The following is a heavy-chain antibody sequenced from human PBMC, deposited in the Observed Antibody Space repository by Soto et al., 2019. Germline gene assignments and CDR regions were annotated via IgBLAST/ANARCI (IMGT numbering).Heavy chain of an antibody. Sequence: QITLKESGPTLVKPTQTLTLTCTFSGFSLSTSGVGVGWIRQPPGKALEWLALIYWDDDKRYSPSLKSRLTISKDTSKNPVVLTMTNMDPVDTATYYCAHRFRGTVFDYWGQGTLVTVSS. CDR2: IYWDDDK. CDR1: GFSLSTSGVG. CDR3: AHRFRGTVFDY. V-gene: IGHV2-5*02. J-gene: IGHJ4*02. D-gene: IGHD4-17*01.